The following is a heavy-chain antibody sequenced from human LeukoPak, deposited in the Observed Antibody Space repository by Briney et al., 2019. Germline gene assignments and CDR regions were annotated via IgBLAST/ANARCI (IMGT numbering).Heavy chain of an antibody. CDR3: ARGRGNSGSFDSFDI. J-gene: IGHJ3*02. Sequence: GGSLRLSCAASGFTFSTYSMHWVRQAPGKGLDWVSSISTSGIYIYYADSLKGRFTISRHNAKNSLYLQMNSLRAEDAAVYYCARGRGNSGSFDSFDIWGQGTMVTVSS. D-gene: IGHD1-26*01. V-gene: IGHV3-21*01. CDR1: GFTFSTYS. CDR2: ISTSGIYI.